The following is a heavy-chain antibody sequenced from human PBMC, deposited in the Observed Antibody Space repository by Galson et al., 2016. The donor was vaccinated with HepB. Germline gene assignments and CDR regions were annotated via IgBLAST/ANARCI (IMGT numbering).Heavy chain of an antibody. CDR2: IFTDGSGT. V-gene: IGHV3-74*01. J-gene: IGHJ4*02. D-gene: IGHD1-26*01. CDR3: AKDFGWDGPWTGH. Sequence: SLRLSCAASAFTFSAYPMHWVRQAPGKGLVWISRIFTDGSGTLYADSVKGRFTISRDNAKNTLYLQMTSLRAKDTAVYYCAKDFGWDGPWTGHWGQGTLVTVSS. CDR1: AFTFSAYP.